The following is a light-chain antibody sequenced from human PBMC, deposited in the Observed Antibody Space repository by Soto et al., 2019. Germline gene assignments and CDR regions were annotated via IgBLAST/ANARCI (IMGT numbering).Light chain of an antibody. CDR2: SAS. CDR1: QDINVY. V-gene: IGKV1-39*01. CDR3: QHGYVAPYS. J-gene: IGKJ2*03. Sequence: DIQVTQSPSSVSAPVGDTVTITCRASQDINVYLNWYQQKPGEVPKLLIYSASTLHNGVPSRFTGSGSETDFTLTITSLQPEDFATYYCQHGYVAPYSFGQGTKVDIK.